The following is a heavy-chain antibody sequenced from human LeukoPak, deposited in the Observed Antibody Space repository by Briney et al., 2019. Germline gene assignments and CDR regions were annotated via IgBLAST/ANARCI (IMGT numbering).Heavy chain of an antibody. V-gene: IGHV3-7*01. CDR1: EFTFSIYW. D-gene: IGHD5-24*01. Sequence: GGSPRLSCAASEFTFSIYWMSWVRQAPGKGLEWVANIQENGNEKSYVDSVKGRFTISRDNAKNSLYLQMNSLRAEDTAVYYCARRGVDGALDYWGQGTLVTVSS. CDR3: ARRGVDGALDY. J-gene: IGHJ4*02. CDR2: IQENGNEK.